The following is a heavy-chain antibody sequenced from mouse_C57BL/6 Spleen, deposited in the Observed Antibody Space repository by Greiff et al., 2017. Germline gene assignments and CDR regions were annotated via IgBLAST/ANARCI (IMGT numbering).Heavy chain of an antibody. CDR2: ISYDGSN. D-gene: IGHD1-1*01. CDR1: GYSITSGYY. CDR3: ARALITTGGFAY. Sequence: VQLKESGPGLVKPSQSLSLTCSVTGYSITSGYYWNWIRQFPGNKLEWMGYISYDGSNNYNPSLKNRISITRDTSKNQFFLKLNSVTTEDTATYYCARALITTGGFAYWGQGTLVTVSA. V-gene: IGHV3-6*01. J-gene: IGHJ3*01.